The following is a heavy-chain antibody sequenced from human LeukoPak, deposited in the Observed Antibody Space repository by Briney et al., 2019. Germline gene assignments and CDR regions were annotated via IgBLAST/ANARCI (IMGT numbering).Heavy chain of an antibody. V-gene: IGHV4-39*01. CDR3: ASTMITFGGVIVTGGEPYDY. D-gene: IGHD3-16*02. J-gene: IGHJ4*02. CDR2: IYYSGST. Sequence: PSETLSLTCTVSGGSISSSSYYWGWIRQPPGKGLEWIGSIYYSGSTYYNPSLKSRVAISVDTSKNQFSLKLSSVTAADTAVYYCASTMITFGGVIVTGGEPYDYWGQGTLVTVSS. CDR1: GGSISSSSYY.